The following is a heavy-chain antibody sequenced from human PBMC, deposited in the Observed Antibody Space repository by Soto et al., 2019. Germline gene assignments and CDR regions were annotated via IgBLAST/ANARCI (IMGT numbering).Heavy chain of an antibody. CDR1: GFTFSSYG. CDR3: ARAHRRSWTEDY. Sequence: GGSLRLSCAASGFTFSSYGMHWVRQAPGKGLEWVAVISYDGSNKYYADSVKGRFTISRDNSKNTLYLQMNSLRAEDTAVYYCARAHRRSWTEDYWGQGTLVTVSS. V-gene: IGHV3-30*03. D-gene: IGHD6-13*01. J-gene: IGHJ4*02. CDR2: ISYDGSNK.